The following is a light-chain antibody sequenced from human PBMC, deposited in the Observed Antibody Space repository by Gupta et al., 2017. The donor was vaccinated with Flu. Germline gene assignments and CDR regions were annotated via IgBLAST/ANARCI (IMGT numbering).Light chain of an antibody. CDR1: QSLLFPYSDKNY. CDR3: QQDFTTRT. Sequence: VSLGERATINCKSSQSLLFPYSDKNYLAWYQQKPGQPPKLLIYWASTRESGVPDRFSGSGSETDFSLTSSNRQDEDVAVYYWQQDFTTRTFGQGTKLEIK. CDR2: WAS. J-gene: IGKJ2*01. V-gene: IGKV4-1*01.